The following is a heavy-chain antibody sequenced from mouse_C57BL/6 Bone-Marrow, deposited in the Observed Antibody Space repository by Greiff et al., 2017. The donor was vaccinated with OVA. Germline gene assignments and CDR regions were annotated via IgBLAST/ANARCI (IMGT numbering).Heavy chain of an antibody. J-gene: IGHJ2*01. CDR3: ESSESSGAEYYFDY. CDR2: ISSGGGYT. Sequence: EVQLVESGGDLVKPGGSLKLSCAASGFTFSSYGMSWVRQTPDQRLEWVATISSGGGYTYYPDSVKGRFTISRDKAKNTLYLQMSSLKSEDTDKYYGESSESSGAEYYFDYWGQGTTLTVSS. V-gene: IGHV5-6*01. D-gene: IGHD3-2*02. CDR1: GFTFSSYG.